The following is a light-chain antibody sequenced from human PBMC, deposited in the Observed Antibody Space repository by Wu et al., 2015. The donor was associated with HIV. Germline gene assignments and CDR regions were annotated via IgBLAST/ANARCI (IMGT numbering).Light chain of an antibody. Sequence: EVVLTQSPATLSLSPGERATLSCRTSQSVSSSYLAWYQQKPGRAPRLLIYGASTRATGIPERFSGGGSGTDFSLTISRLEPEDFAVYYCQQYGSSPYSFGQGTKLEIK. CDR2: GAS. CDR3: QQYGSSPYS. CDR1: QSVSSSY. J-gene: IGKJ2*03. V-gene: IGKV3-20*01.